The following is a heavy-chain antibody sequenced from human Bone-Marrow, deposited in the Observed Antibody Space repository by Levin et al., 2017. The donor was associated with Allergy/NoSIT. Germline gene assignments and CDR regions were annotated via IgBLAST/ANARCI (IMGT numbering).Heavy chain of an antibody. J-gene: IGHJ4*02. CDR1: GASFSGYF. D-gene: IGHD1-1*01. CDR2: INFNGIT. CDR3: ARGGEVPSQYFFDY. V-gene: IGHV4-34*01. Sequence: SETLSLTCAVNGASFSGYFWTWIRQSPGKGLEWIGQINFNGITTYNPSLKSRVSISVDPTKKQFSLKLNVLTAADTAMYFCARGGEVPSQYFFDYWGQGTLVTVSS.